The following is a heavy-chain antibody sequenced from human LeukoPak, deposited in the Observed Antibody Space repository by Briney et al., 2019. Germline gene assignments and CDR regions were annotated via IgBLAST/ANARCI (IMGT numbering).Heavy chain of an antibody. CDR3: ARGSFGDYGDFFDY. Sequence: GGSLRLSCAASGFTFSSYSMNWVRQAPGKGLEWVSSISSSSSYIYYADAVKGRFTLPSDNAKNSLYLQMNSLRAEDTAVYYCARGSFGDYGDFFDYWGQGTLVTVSS. D-gene: IGHD4-17*01. J-gene: IGHJ4*02. V-gene: IGHV3-21*01. CDR1: GFTFSSYS. CDR2: ISSSSSYI.